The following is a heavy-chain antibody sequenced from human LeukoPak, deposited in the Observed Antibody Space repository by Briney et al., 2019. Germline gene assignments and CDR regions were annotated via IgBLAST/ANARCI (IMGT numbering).Heavy chain of an antibody. J-gene: IGHJ4*02. CDR2: ISGSGGST. V-gene: IGHV3-23*01. Sequence: GGSLRLSCVASGFTFSTYGMSWVRQAPGKGLEWVSAISGSGGSTYYADSVKGRFTISRDNSKNTLYLQMNSLRAEDTAVYYCARDPSYGSGSYFYWGQGTLVTVSS. CDR1: GFTFSTYG. CDR3: ARDPSYGSGSYFY. D-gene: IGHD3-10*01.